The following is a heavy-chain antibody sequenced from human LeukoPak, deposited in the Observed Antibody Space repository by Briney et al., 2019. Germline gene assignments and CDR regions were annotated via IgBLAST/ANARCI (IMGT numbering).Heavy chain of an antibody. CDR3: AKASTDRGLGYFDY. D-gene: IGHD6-19*01. J-gene: IGHJ4*02. CDR1: GFTFSSYD. CDR2: ISGSDGST. V-gene: IGHV3-23*01. Sequence: GGSVGLSCAASGFTFSSYDMSWVRQAPGKGLEWVSAISGSDGSTYYADSVKGRFTISRDNSKNTLYLQMNSLRAEDTAVYYCAKASTDRGLGYFDYWGQGTLVTVSS.